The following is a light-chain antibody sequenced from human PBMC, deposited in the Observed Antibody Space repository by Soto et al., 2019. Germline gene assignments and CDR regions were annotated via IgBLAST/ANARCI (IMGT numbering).Light chain of an antibody. Sequence: QSALTQPATVSGSPGQSITISCTGTSSDVGGYHYVSWYQLLPGKAPKLILFEVSIRPSGISYRFSGSKSGNTASLTISGLQAEDEGDYFCSSYSISTAYLFGTGTKVTVL. CDR1: SSDVGGYHY. V-gene: IGLV2-14*01. J-gene: IGLJ1*01. CDR3: SSYSISTAYL. CDR2: EVS.